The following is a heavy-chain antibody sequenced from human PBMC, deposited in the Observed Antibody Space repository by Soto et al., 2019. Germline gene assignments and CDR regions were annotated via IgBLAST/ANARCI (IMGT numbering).Heavy chain of an antibody. V-gene: IGHV3-30*03. Sequence: QVQLVESGGGVVQPGRSLRLSCGASGFTFSSYGMHWVRQAPGKGLEWVAGISDDGSYKYYADSVKGRCTISRDNSKNTLYVHMSSLKTEDKGVYDGATGQYCCGGSCYSYTFAYWGQGTLVTVSS. CDR2: ISDDGSYK. CDR1: GFTFSSYG. CDR3: ATGQYCCGGSCYSYTFAY. D-gene: IGHD2-15*01. J-gene: IGHJ4*02.